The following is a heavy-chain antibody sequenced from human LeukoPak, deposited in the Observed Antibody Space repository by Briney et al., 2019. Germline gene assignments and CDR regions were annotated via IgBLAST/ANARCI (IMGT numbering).Heavy chain of an antibody. J-gene: IGHJ4*02. CDR3: TTLPMVRGVISYYFDY. Sequence: GGSLRLSCAACGFTFSNAWMSWVRQAPGKGLEWVGRIKSKTDGGTTDYAAPVKGRFTISRDDSKNTLYLQMNSLKTEDTAVYYCTTLPMVRGVISYYFDYWGQGTLVTVSS. V-gene: IGHV3-15*01. D-gene: IGHD3-10*01. CDR1: GFTFSNAW. CDR2: IKSKTDGGTT.